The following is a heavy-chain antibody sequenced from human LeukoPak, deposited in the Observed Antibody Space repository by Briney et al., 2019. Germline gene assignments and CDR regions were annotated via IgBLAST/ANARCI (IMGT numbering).Heavy chain of an antibody. V-gene: IGHV1-69*13. J-gene: IGHJ5*02. CDR2: IIPIFGTA. Sequence: SVKVSCKASGGTFSSYAISWVRQAPRQGLEWMGGIIPIFGTANYAQKFQGRVTITADESTSTAYMGLSSLRSEDTAVYYCARDLDDYGDYDWFDPWGQGTLVTVSS. D-gene: IGHD4-17*01. CDR1: GGTFSSYA. CDR3: ARDLDDYGDYDWFDP.